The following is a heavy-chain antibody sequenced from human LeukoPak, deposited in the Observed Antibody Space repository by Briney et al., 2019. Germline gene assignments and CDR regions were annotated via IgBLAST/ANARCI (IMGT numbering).Heavy chain of an antibody. CDR1: GFTFSSYS. V-gene: IGHV3-21*01. J-gene: IGHJ6*02. CDR3: ARYGGGLVPSYGMDV. CDR2: ISSSSSYI. D-gene: IGHD6-19*01. Sequence: PGGSLRLSCAASGFTFSSYSMNWVRQAPGKGLEWVSSISSSSSYIYYADSVKGRFTISRDNAKNSLYLQMNSLRAEDTAVYYCARYGGGLVPSYGMDVWGQGTTVTVSS.